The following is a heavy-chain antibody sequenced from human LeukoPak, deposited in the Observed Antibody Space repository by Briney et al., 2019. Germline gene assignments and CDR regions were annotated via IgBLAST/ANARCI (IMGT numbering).Heavy chain of an antibody. J-gene: IGHJ4*02. CDR2: INHSGST. Sequence: SETLSLTCAVYGGSFSGYYWSWIRQPPGKGLEWLGEINHSGSTNYNPSLKSRVTISVDTSKNQFSLKLSSVTAADTAVYYCARGPYSSRAPRWANRWYFDYWGQGTLVTVSS. CDR1: GGSFSGYY. CDR3: ARGPYSSRAPRWANRWYFDY. V-gene: IGHV4-34*01. D-gene: IGHD6-13*01.